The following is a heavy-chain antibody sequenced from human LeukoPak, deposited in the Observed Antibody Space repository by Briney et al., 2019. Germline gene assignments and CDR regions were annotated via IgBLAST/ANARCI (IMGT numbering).Heavy chain of an antibody. CDR2: IRGKVSGETT. D-gene: IGHD3-16*02. V-gene: IGHV3-71*01. J-gene: IGHJ4*02. CDR1: GFTVSSNY. CDR3: TRDYQNEY. Sequence: GGSLRLSCAASGFTVSSNYMSWVRQAPGKGLEWVGFIRGKVSGETTLYAASVQGRFTIARDDSKSIAYLQMNSLKTEDTGVYYCTRDYQNEYWGQGTPVTVSS.